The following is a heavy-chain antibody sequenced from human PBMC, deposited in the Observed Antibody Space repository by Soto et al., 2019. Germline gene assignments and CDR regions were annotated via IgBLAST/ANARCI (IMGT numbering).Heavy chain of an antibody. J-gene: IGHJ5*02. D-gene: IGHD1-26*01. CDR3: ASSGDGKWFDP. CDR2: VSAYTGYT. Sequence: QIQLVQSGAEVRRPGASVKVSCKASGYSFHTFGMGWVRLAPGQGLEWMGWVSAYTGYTDYAQKFQGRVTLTTDTSTSTAYMELRGLRSDDTAVYYCASSGDGKWFDPCGQGTLVIVSS. V-gene: IGHV1-18*01. CDR1: GYSFHTFG.